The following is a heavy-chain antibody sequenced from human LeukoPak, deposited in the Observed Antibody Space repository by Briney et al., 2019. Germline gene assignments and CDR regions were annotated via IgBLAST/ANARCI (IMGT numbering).Heavy chain of an antibody. J-gene: IGHJ6*04. D-gene: IGHD3-10*01. V-gene: IGHV4-38-2*01. Sequence: PSETLSLTCAVSGHSISTGYYWGWIRQPPGKGLEWIWSMSHNRGTYYNPSLKSRVTISMDTSKNQISLRLTTVTAADTAVYYCASYYASGISAYNYYGMDVWGKGTTVTVSS. CDR2: MSHNRGT. CDR1: GHSISTGYY. CDR3: ASYYASGISAYNYYGMDV.